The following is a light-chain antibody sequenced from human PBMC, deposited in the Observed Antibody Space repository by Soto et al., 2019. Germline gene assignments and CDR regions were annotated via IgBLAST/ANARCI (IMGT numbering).Light chain of an antibody. CDR2: DAS. V-gene: IGKV1-5*01. CDR1: QIISRW. Sequence: DIQMTQSPSTLSASVGDRVTITCRASQIISRWLAWYQQKPGKAPKLLIYDASSLESGVPSRFSGSGSGTEFALTISSLQPDDFATYYCQQYNSYSRTFGQGPKVEIK. CDR3: QQYNSYSRT. J-gene: IGKJ1*01.